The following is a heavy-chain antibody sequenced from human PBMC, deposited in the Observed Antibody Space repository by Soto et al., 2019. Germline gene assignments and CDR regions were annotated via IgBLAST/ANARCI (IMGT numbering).Heavy chain of an antibody. Sequence: SETLSLTCTVSGGSISSGGYYWSWIRQPPGKGLEWIGYIYYSGSTNYNPSLKSQVTISVDTSKNQFSLKLSSVTAADTAVYYCARTIAVAGPLYYYYYGMDVWGQGTTVTVSS. V-gene: IGHV4-61*08. CDR2: IYYSGST. CDR3: ARTIAVAGPLYYYYYGMDV. J-gene: IGHJ6*02. D-gene: IGHD6-19*01. CDR1: GGSISSGGYY.